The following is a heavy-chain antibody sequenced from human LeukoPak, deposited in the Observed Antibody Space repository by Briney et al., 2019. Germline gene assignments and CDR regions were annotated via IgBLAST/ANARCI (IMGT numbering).Heavy chain of an antibody. V-gene: IGHV1-2*04. Sequence: ASVKVSCKASEYTFTGYYMHWVRQAPGQGLEWMGWINPNSGGTNYAQKFQGWVTMTRDTSISTAYMELSRLRSDDTAVYYCARDVNDILTGYSYNWFDPWGQGTLVTVSS. CDR1: EYTFTGYY. CDR2: INPNSGGT. CDR3: ARDVNDILTGYSYNWFDP. J-gene: IGHJ5*02. D-gene: IGHD3-9*01.